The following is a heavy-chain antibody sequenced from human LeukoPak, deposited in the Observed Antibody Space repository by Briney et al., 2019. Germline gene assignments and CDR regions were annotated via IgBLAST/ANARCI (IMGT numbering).Heavy chain of an antibody. CDR2: ITGSGGTT. Sequence: PGGSLRLSCAASGFTFSNCAMSWVRQAPGKGLEWVSTITGSGGTTYYADSVKGRFTTSRDNSKNTLYLQMNSVRAEDTALYYCAEEVGATYPTFDYWGQGTLVTVSS. CDR1: GFTFSNCA. CDR3: AEEVGATYPTFDY. J-gene: IGHJ4*02. D-gene: IGHD1-26*01. V-gene: IGHV3-23*01.